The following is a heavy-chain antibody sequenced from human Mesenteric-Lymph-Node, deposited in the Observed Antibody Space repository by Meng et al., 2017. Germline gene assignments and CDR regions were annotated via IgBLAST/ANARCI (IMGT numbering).Heavy chain of an antibody. CDR3: ARVAAVGNEWFDP. Sequence: PVLACSSWGGSLGSTRWWHVVRQPPGKGLEWIGEIFQSGSTTCHPSLKSRVNISVDKSKNQFSLNLSSVTAADTAVYYCARVAAVGNEWFDPWGQGTLVTVS. CDR1: GGSLGSTRW. CDR2: IFQSGST. J-gene: IGHJ5*02. V-gene: IGHV4-4*02. D-gene: IGHD6-13*01.